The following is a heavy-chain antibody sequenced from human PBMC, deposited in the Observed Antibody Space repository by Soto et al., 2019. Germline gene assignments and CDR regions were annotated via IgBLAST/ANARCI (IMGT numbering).Heavy chain of an antibody. CDR3: SRDSAQYDYIWGSYRPAFDY. J-gene: IGHJ4*02. CDR1: GFTFSDYY. Sequence: PGGSLRLSCAASGFTFSDYYMSWIRQAPGKGLEWVSYISSSGSTIYYADFVKGRFTISRDNAKNSLYLQMNSLRAEDTAVYYCSRDSAQYDYIWGSYRPAFDYWGQGTLVTVSS. D-gene: IGHD3-16*01. CDR2: ISSSGSTI. V-gene: IGHV3-11*01.